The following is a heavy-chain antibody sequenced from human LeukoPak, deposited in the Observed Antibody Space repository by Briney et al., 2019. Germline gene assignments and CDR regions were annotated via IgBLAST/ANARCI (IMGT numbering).Heavy chain of an antibody. J-gene: IGHJ6*02. V-gene: IGHV3-30*02. D-gene: IGHD3/OR15-3a*01. Sequence: PGGSLRLSCAASGFTFTTYGMHWVRQAPGKGLEWVAFIRNDGSQKYFADSVKGRFTISKDNSKNTLDLQMNSLRVEDTAVYFCARGTGPRPYYYYHYGVDVWGQGNPGHRLL. CDR2: IRNDGSQK. CDR3: ARGTGPRPYYYYHYGVDV. CDR1: GFTFTTYG.